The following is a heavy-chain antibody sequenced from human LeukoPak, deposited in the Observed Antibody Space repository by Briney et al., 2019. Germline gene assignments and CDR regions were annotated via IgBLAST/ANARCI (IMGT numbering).Heavy chain of an antibody. D-gene: IGHD3-22*01. V-gene: IGHV1-2*02. Sequence: GASVKVSCKASGYTFTGYYMHWVRQAPGQGLEWMGWINPNSGGTNYAQKFQGRVTMTRDTSISTAYMELSRLRSDDTAVYYCARDGGAYYYDSSGYYSRSDPPKQPDDYWGQGTLVTVSS. CDR3: ARDGGAYYYDSSGYYSRSDPPKQPDDY. CDR1: GYTFTGYY. CDR2: INPNSGGT. J-gene: IGHJ4*02.